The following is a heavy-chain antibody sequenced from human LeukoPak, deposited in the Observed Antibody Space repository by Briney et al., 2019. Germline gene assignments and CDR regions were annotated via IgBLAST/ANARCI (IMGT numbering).Heavy chain of an antibody. D-gene: IGHD6-6*01. Sequence: SETLSLTCTVSGGSISSYYWSWIRQPPGKGLEWIGYIYYSGSTNYNPSLKSRVTISVDTSKNQFSLKLSFVTAADTAVYYCARDNEVTARSFDYWGQGTLVTVSS. CDR2: IYYSGST. CDR3: ARDNEVTARSFDY. J-gene: IGHJ4*02. V-gene: IGHV4-59*01. CDR1: GGSISSYY.